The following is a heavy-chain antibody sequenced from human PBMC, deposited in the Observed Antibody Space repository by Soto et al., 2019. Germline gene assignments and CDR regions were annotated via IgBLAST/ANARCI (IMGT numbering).Heavy chain of an antibody. J-gene: IGHJ4*02. D-gene: IGHD5-12*01. CDR2: INHSGNT. Sequence: SETLSLTCTVSGGSISSYYWSWIRQPPGKGLEWIGEINHSGNTNYNPSLKSRVTISVDTSKNQFSLKLSSVTAADTAVYYCARDNGYALFYFAYWGQGTLVTVSS. CDR3: ARDNGYALFYFAY. V-gene: IGHV4-34*01. CDR1: GGSISSYY.